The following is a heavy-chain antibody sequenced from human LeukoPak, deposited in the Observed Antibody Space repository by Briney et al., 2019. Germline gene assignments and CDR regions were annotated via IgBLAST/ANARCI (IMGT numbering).Heavy chain of an antibody. CDR1: GFTFSSYA. CDR2: ISGGGRST. J-gene: IGHJ5*02. Sequence: TGGSLRLSCAASGFTFSSYAMSWVRQAPGKGLEWVSAISGGGRSTDYADSVKGRFTISRDNSKNTLYLQMNSLRAEDTAVYYCAKHRTGATPRSWFDPWVQGTLVTVSS. V-gene: IGHV3-23*01. D-gene: IGHD1-26*01. CDR3: AKHRTGATPRSWFDP.